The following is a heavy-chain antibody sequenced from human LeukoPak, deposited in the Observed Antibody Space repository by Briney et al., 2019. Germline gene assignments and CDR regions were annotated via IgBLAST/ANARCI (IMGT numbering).Heavy chain of an antibody. CDR1: GGSISSGGYS. D-gene: IGHD4-17*01. CDR2: IYHSGST. Sequence: SETLSLTCAVSGGSISSGGYSWSWTRQPPGKGLEWIGYIYHSGSTYYNPSLKSRVTISVDRSKNQFSLKLSSVTAADTAVYYCARDRYGDHTYFDYWGQGTLVTVSS. CDR3: ARDRYGDHTYFDY. J-gene: IGHJ4*02. V-gene: IGHV4-30-2*01.